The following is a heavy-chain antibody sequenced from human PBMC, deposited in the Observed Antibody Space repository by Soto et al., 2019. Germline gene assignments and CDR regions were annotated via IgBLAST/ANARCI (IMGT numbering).Heavy chain of an antibody. V-gene: IGHV3-30-3*01. CDR2: ISYDGSNK. CDR3: AIPLWRNVINWGYFDL. J-gene: IGHJ2*01. CDR1: GFTFSSYA. Sequence: QVQLVESGGGVVQPGRSLRLSCAASGFTFSSYAMHWVREAPGKGLEWVAVISYDGSNKYYADSVKGRFTISRDNSKNTLYLQMNSLRAEDTAVYYCAIPLWRNVINWGYFDLWGRGTLVTVSS. D-gene: IGHD2-21*01.